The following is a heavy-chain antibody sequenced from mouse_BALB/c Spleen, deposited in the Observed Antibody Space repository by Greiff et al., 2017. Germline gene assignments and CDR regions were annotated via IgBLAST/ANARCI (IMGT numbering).Heavy chain of an antibody. CDR1: GFTFSSYT. CDR2: ISSGGGNT. CDR3: ARLGRGYFDV. J-gene: IGHJ1*01. V-gene: IGHV5-9*03. Sequence: EVNVVESGGGLVKPGGSLKLSCAASGFTFSSYTMSWVRQTPEKRLEWVATISSGGGNTYYPDSVKGRFTISRDNAKNNLYLQMSSLRSEDTALYYCARLGRGYFDVWGAGTTVTVSS.